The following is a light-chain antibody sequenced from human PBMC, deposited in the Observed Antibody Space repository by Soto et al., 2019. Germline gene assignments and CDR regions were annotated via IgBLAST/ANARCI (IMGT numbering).Light chain of an antibody. V-gene: IGKV4-1*01. CDR1: QSVLYSSNNKNY. J-gene: IGKJ3*01. CDR2: WAS. CDR3: QQYYSTPS. Sequence: DIVMTQSPDSLAVSLGERATINWKSSQSVLYSSNNKNYLAWYQKKPGQPPKLLIYWASTRESGVPDRFSGSGSGTDFTLTISSLQAEDVAIYYCQQYYSTPSFGPGTKVDIK.